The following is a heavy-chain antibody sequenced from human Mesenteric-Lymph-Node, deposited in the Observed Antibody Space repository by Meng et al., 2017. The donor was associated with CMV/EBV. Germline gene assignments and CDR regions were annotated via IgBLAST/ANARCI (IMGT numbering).Heavy chain of an antibody. D-gene: IGHD1-1*01. J-gene: IGHJ3*02. Sequence: GESLKISCTASGFTVSSNYMSWVRQAPGKGLEWVSVIYSGGNTDYTDSVKGRFTISRDNSKNTLYLQMNSLRAEDTAVYYCARVRTLSYDAFDIWGQGTMVTVSS. CDR1: GFTVSSNY. CDR3: ARVRTLSYDAFDI. V-gene: IGHV3-53*05. CDR2: IYSGGNT.